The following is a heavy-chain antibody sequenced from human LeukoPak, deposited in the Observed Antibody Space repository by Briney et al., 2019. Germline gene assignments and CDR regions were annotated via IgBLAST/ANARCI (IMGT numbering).Heavy chain of an antibody. CDR3: ARPNITSYYDSRGYDAFDV. J-gene: IGHJ3*01. V-gene: IGHV5-51*01. CDR1: GXTFTTYW. CDR2: IYPDDSDT. Sequence: GESLKISCKGSGXTFTTYWIAWVRQMPGKGLEWMGIIYPDDSDTRYSPSFQGQVTISADKSVRTAYLQWSSLKASDTAMYYCARPNITSYYDSRGYDAFDVWGQGTMVTVSS. D-gene: IGHD3-22*01.